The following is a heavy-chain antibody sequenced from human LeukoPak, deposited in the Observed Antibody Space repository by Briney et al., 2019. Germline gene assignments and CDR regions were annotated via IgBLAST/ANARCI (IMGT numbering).Heavy chain of an antibody. CDR1: GYTFTSYG. J-gene: IGHJ4*02. CDR3: ARDQGYDILTGYNFDY. D-gene: IGHD3-9*01. Sequence: ASVKVSCKASGYTFTSYGISWVRQAPGQGLAWMGWISGYNANTNYVQKLQGRVTMTTDTSTSTAYMELRRLRSDDTAMYYCARDQGYDILTGYNFDYWGQGTLVTVSS. CDR2: ISGYNANT. V-gene: IGHV1-18*01.